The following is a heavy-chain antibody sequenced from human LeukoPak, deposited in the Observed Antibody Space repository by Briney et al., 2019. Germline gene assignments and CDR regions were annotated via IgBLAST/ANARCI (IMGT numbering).Heavy chain of an antibody. D-gene: IGHD4/OR15-4a*01. V-gene: IGHV3-23*01. CDR1: GFTFSSYA. CDR2: ISGSGGST. J-gene: IGHJ4*02. CDR3: ARDRDYVPVH. Sequence: GGSLRLSCAASGFTFSSYAMSWVRQAPGKGLEWVSAISGSGGSTYYADSVKGRFTISRDNSKNTLYLHMNSLTAEDTAVYYCARDRDYVPVHWGQGTLVTVSS.